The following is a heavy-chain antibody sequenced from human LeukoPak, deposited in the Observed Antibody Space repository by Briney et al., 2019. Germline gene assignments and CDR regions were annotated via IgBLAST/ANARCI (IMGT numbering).Heavy chain of an antibody. CDR3: ARVAQVGATTWFDP. CDR1: GFTVSSNY. Sequence: GGSLRLSCAASGFTVSSNYMSWVRQAPGKGLEWVSVIYSGGSTYYADSVKGRFTISRDNSKNTLYLQMNSLRAEDTAVYYCARVAQVGATTWFDPWGEGTLVTVSS. V-gene: IGHV3-66*02. D-gene: IGHD1-26*01. CDR2: IYSGGST. J-gene: IGHJ5*02.